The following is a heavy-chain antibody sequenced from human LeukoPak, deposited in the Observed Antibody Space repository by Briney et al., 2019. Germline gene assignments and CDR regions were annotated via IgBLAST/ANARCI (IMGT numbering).Heavy chain of an antibody. CDR2: IYHSGST. CDR1: GGSISSYY. Sequence: SETLSPTCTVSGGSISSYYWGWIRQPPGKGLEWIGSIYHSGSTYYNPSLKSRVTISVDTSKNQFSLKLSSVTAADTAVYYCARDSAGDYGPIYYFDYWGQGTLVTVSS. J-gene: IGHJ4*02. D-gene: IGHD4-17*01. CDR3: ARDSAGDYGPIYYFDY. V-gene: IGHV4-38-2*02.